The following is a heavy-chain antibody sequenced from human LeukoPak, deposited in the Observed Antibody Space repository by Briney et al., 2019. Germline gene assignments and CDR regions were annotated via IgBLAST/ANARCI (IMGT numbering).Heavy chain of an antibody. CDR3: ARVNYYDSSGGDAFDI. Sequence: GGSLRLSRAASGFTFSSYWMHWVRQAPGKGLVWVSRINSDGSSTSYADSVKGRFTISRDNAKNTLYLQMNSLRAEDTAVYYCARVNYYDSSGGDAFDIWGQGTMVTVSS. J-gene: IGHJ3*02. V-gene: IGHV3-74*01. CDR2: INSDGSST. CDR1: GFTFSSYW. D-gene: IGHD3-22*01.